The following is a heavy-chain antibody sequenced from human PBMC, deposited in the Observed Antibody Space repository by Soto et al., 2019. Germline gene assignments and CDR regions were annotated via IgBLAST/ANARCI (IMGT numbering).Heavy chain of an antibody. CDR2: FYYSGST. V-gene: IGHV4-59*11. CDR1: GGSISGHY. J-gene: IGHJ5*01. Sequence: SETLSLTCNLSGGSISGHYWSWIRQSPGKGLEWIAYFYYSGSTNYNPSLKSRVTISVDTSKNQFSLKLSSVTAADTAVYYCVRTLTSGRQDSWGQGTLVTVS. CDR3: VRTLTSGRQDS. D-gene: IGHD3-10*01.